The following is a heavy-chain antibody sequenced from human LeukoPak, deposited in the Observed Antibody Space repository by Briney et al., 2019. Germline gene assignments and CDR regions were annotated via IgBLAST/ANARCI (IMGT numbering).Heavy chain of an antibody. CDR2: IYYSGRT. D-gene: IGHD3-16*01. Sequence: PSETLSLTCTVSGGSISSYYWSWIRQPPGKGLERIGYIYYSGRTNYNPSLKSRVTISVDTSKKQISLKLSSVTAADTAVYYCARETSQKGAHYMDVWGKGTTVTISS. V-gene: IGHV4-59*01. CDR3: ARETSQKGAHYMDV. CDR1: GGSISSYY. J-gene: IGHJ6*03.